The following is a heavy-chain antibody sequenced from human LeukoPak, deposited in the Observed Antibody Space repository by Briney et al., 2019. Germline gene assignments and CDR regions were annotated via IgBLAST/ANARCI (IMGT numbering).Heavy chain of an antibody. V-gene: IGHV3-20*04. J-gene: IGHJ4*02. D-gene: IGHD3-22*01. CDR2: INWNGGST. CDR3: ARDYYDSSGYLFDY. CDR1: GFTFDDYG. Sequence: AGGSLRLSCAASGFTFDDYGMSWVRQAPGKGLEWVSGINWNGGSTGYADSVKGRFTISRDNAKNSLYLQMNSLRAEDTALYYCARDYYDSSGYLFDYWGQGTLVTVSS.